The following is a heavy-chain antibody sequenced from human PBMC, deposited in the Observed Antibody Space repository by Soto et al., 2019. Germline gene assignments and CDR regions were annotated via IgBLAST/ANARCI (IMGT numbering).Heavy chain of an antibody. D-gene: IGHD4-17*01. V-gene: IGHV1-24*01. J-gene: IGHJ4*02. CDR1: GNTLSGLP. CDR2: LDYEEGER. Sequence: ASVKVSCKVSGNTLSGLPMHWVRQAPGKGLEWMGSLDYEEGERNFAHRFQGRVTVTEDTSTDTAYMDLSSLKSEDTAVYYCAAGVTIFEHWGQGTLVTVSS. CDR3: AAGVTIFEH.